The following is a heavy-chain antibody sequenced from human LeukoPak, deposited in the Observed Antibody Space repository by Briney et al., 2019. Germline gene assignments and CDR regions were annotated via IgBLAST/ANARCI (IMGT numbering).Heavy chain of an antibody. J-gene: IGHJ1*01. Sequence: GGSLRLSCAASGFTLSNYAVTWVRQAPGKGLEWVSSITGSGALTYYADSVKGRFTISRDNSKNTLYLQMNSLRAEDTAVYYCAKGGSYIAEYFQHWGQGTLVTVSS. CDR3: AKGGSYIAEYFQH. CDR1: GFTLSNYA. V-gene: IGHV3-23*01. D-gene: IGHD1-26*01. CDR2: ITGSGALT.